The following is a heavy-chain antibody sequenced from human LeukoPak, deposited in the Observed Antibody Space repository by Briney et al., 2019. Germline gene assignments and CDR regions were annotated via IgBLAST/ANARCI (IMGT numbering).Heavy chain of an antibody. CDR2: IYYSGST. J-gene: IGHJ4*02. Sequence: SETLSLTCTVSGGSISSSSYYWGWIRQPPGKGLEWIGSIYYSGSTYYNPSLKSRVTISVDTSKNQFSLKLSSVTAADTAVYYCARARSITIFGVVIPPFDYWGQGTLVTVSS. D-gene: IGHD3-3*01. CDR1: GGSISSSSYY. V-gene: IGHV4-39*01. CDR3: ARARSITIFGVVIPPFDY.